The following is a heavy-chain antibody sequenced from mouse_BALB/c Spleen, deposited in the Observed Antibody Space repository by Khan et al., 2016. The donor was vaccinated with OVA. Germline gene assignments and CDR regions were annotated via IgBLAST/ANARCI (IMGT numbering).Heavy chain of an antibody. D-gene: IGHD2-14*01. CDR3: ARSRYRYAFAY. V-gene: IGHV3-2*02. CDR1: GYSITSDYA. J-gene: IGHJ3*01. Sequence: VQLKESGPGLVKPSQSLSLTCTVTGYSITSDYAWNWIRQFPGNKLEWMGYISYSGSTSYNPSLKSRISITRDTSKNQFFLQLNSVTTEDTATCYRARSRYRYAFAYWGQGTLVTVSA. CDR2: ISYSGST.